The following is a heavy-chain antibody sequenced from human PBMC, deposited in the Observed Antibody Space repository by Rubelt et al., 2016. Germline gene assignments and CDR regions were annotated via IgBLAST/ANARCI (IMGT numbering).Heavy chain of an antibody. Sequence: EVQLVESGGGLVQPGGSLRLSCAASGFTFRSYWMSWVRQAPGKGLEWVANIKQDGSEKYYVDSVKGRFTSSRDNAKNSRDRQMNSLRAEDTAVYYCARHSSGYYYCPDYWGQGTLVTVSS. D-gene: IGHD3-22*01. J-gene: IGHJ4*02. CDR3: ARHSSGYYYCPDY. V-gene: IGHV3-7*05. CDR1: GFTFRSYW. CDR2: IKQDGSEK.